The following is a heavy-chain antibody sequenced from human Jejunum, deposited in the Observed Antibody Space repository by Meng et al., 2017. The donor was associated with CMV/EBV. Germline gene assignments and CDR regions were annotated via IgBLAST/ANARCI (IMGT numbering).Heavy chain of an antibody. J-gene: IGHJ4*02. D-gene: IGHD1-7*01. CDR1: GGTFSNSA. CDR2: IIPILDKT. V-gene: IGHV1-69*04. Sequence: SCKASGGTFSNSATSWVRQAPGQGLEWMGNIIPILDKTNYAQKLQGRVTITADKSTSTAYMELSSRRSDDTAVYYCAGGLGGTIDYWGQGTLVTVSS. CDR3: AGGLGGTIDY.